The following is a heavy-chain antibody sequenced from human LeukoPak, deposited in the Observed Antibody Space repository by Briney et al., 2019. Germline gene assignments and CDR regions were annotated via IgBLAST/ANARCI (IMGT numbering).Heavy chain of an antibody. CDR1: GFTFEDYA. V-gene: IGHV3-23*01. J-gene: IGHJ4*02. CDR3: AKGIRYFDPMGY. Sequence: EGSLRLSCAASGFTFEDYAMHWVRQAPGKGLEWVSLISGDGGSTYYADSVKGRFTISRDNSKNTLYLQMNSLRAEDTAVYYCAKGIRYFDPMGYWGQGTLITVSS. D-gene: IGHD3-9*01. CDR2: ISGDGGST.